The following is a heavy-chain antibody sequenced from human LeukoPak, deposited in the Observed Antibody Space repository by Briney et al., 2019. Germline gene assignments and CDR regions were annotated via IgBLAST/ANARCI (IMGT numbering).Heavy chain of an antibody. CDR2: IIPIFGTA. J-gene: IGHJ4*02. D-gene: IGHD3-9*01. CDR3: ATTYYNILTGLS. V-gene: IGHV1-69*13. Sequence: SVEVSCKASGGTFSSYAISWVRQAPGQGLEWMGGIIPIFGTANYAQKFQGRVTITADESTSTAYMERSSLRSEDTAVYYCATTYYNILTGLSWGQGTLVTVSS. CDR1: GGTFSSYA.